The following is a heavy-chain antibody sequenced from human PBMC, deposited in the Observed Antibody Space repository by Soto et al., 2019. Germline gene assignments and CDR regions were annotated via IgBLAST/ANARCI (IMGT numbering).Heavy chain of an antibody. V-gene: IGHV1-69*06. CDR2: INPIFGTA. D-gene: IGHD5-18*01. Sequence: QVQLVQSGAEVKKPGASVKVSCKASGYTFTGYYMHWVRQAPGQGLEWMGWINPIFGTANYAQKFQGRVTITADKSTSTAYMELSSLRSEDTAVYYCARDHAMVTWFDPWGQGTLVTVSS. J-gene: IGHJ5*02. CDR3: ARDHAMVTWFDP. CDR1: GYTFTGYY.